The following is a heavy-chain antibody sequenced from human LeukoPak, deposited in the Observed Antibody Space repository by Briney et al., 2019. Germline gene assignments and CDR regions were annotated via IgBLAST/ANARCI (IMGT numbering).Heavy chain of an antibody. J-gene: IGHJ3*02. CDR3: AHRGPGSYLGFAFDI. CDR1: GFSLSTSGVG. Sequence: SGSTLVKPTQTLTLTCTFSGFSLSTSGVGVGWIRQPPGKALEWLALIYWDDDKRYSPSLKSRLTITKDTSKNQVVLTMTNMDPVDTATYYCAHRGPGSYLGFAFDIWGQGTMVTVSS. CDR2: IYWDDDK. D-gene: IGHD3-10*01. V-gene: IGHV2-5*02.